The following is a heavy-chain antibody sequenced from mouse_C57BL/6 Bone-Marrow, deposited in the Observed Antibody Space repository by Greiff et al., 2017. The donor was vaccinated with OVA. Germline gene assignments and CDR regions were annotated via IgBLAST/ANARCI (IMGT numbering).Heavy chain of an antibody. CDR1: GYTFTDYY. CDR3: ARGITTDYFDY. D-gene: IGHD1-1*01. J-gene: IGHJ2*01. V-gene: IGHV1-19*01. CDR2: INPYNGGT. Sequence: EVQLQQSGPVLVKPGASVKMSCKASGYTFTDYYMNWVKQSHGKSLEWIGVINPYNGGTSYNQKFQGKATLTVDKSSSTAYMELNSLTSEDSAVYYCARGITTDYFDYWGQGTTLTVSS.